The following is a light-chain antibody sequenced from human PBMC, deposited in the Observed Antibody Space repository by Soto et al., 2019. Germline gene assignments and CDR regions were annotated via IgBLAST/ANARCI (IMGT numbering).Light chain of an antibody. Sequence: EIVMTQSPATLSVSPGEGATLSCKASQNVYHNLAWYQPRPGQPPRLLIYDASTRATGISARFSGSGYGTEFTLTISSRQSEDFAVYFCQQCRNWPLTFGGGTKVEIK. CDR3: QQCRNWPLT. V-gene: IGKV3-15*01. CDR2: DAS. J-gene: IGKJ4*01. CDR1: QNVYHN.